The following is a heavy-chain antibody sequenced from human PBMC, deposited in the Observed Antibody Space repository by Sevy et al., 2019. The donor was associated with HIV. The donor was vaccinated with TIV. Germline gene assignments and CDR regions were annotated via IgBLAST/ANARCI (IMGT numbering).Heavy chain of an antibody. J-gene: IGHJ2*01. V-gene: IGHV3-7*03. CDR1: GFTFRNYW. Sequence: GGSLRLSCAASGFTFRNYWMSWVRQAPGKGLEWVANIKQEGNEKYYVASVKGRFTISRDNAKNSLYLQMNSLRVEDTAVYYWARERARHWYFDLWGRGTLVTVSS. CDR3: ARERARHWYFDL. CDR2: IKQEGNEK.